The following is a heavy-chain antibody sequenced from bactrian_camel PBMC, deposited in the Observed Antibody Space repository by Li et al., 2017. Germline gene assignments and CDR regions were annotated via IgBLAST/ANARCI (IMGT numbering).Heavy chain of an antibody. CDR1: EYTYRSNS. CDR2: RYTGDGGPVT. Sequence: HVQLVESGGGSVQAGGSLRLSCSASEYTYRSNSIGWFRQAPGKEREGVAARYTGDGGPVTSIYYADSVKGRFTISRDNAQNTVYLQMNSLSSEDTALYYCASGGLFCGAGGCYGVGMDYWGKGTQVTVS. V-gene: IGHV3S54*01. D-gene: IGHD7*01. J-gene: IGHJ7*01.